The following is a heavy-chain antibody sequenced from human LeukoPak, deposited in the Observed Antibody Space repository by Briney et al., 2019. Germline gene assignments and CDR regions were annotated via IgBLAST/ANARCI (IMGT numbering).Heavy chain of an antibody. J-gene: IGHJ4*02. D-gene: IGHD5-12*01. CDR2: ISGSARST. V-gene: IGHV3-23*01. CDR3: AKDLRPDGRYDFDH. CDR1: GFTFTSYA. Sequence: GGSLRLSCAASGFTFTSYAMSWVRQAPGKGLEWVSAISGSARSTFYADSVKGRFTISRDNSKNTVYLQMNSLRAEDTAVYYCAKDLRPDGRYDFDHWGQGTLVTVSS.